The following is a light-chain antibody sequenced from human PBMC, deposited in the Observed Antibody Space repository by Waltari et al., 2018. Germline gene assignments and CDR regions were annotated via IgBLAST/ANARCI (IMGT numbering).Light chain of an antibody. CDR3: SSYTSSSTLYV. Sequence: QSALTQPASVSGSPGQSITISCTGTSSDVGGSHYVSWYQQHPGKAPKLIIYDVSNRPAGVSNRFSGSKSGNTASLTISGLQAEDEADYYCSSYTSSSTLYVFGTGTKVTVL. V-gene: IGLV2-14*03. CDR1: SSDVGGSHY. J-gene: IGLJ1*01. CDR2: DVS.